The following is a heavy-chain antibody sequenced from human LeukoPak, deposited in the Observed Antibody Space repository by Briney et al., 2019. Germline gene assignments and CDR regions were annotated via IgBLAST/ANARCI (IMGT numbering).Heavy chain of an antibody. CDR3: ASLTATIPY. D-gene: IGHD5-24*01. CDR2: IIPIFGTA. Sequence: SVKVSCKASGYTFTSYYMHWVRQAPGQGLEWMGGIIPIFGTANYAQKFQGRVTITADKSTSTAYMELSSLRSEDTAVYYCASLTATIPYWGQGTLVTVSS. CDR1: GYTFTSYY. V-gene: IGHV1-69*06. J-gene: IGHJ4*02.